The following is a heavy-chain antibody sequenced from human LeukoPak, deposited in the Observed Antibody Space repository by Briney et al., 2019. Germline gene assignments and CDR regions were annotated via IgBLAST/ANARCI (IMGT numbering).Heavy chain of an antibody. CDR1: GFIFSNAW. D-gene: IGHD2-21*02. CDR2: IKRNTDGGTT. J-gene: IGHJ4*02. Sequence: GGSLRLSCAASGFIFSNAWMSWVRRAPGKGLEWVARIKRNTDGGTTDYAAPVNGRFTISRDDSENTVYLQMNSLKIEDTAVYYCSGHMTSADYWGQGTLVTVS. CDR3: SGHMTSADY. V-gene: IGHV3-15*01.